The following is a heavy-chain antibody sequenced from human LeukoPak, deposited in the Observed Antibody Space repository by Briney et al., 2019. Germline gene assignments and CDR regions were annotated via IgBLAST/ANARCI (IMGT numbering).Heavy chain of an antibody. Sequence: SSETLSLTCTVSGGSVTDYYWSWIRQSPGKGLEWIGYIYYTGTSYNPSLKSRVTISADTSKNQFSLKLISVTAADTAVYYCASRKLGNDYWGQGTLVTVSS. CDR1: GGSVTDYY. J-gene: IGHJ4*02. V-gene: IGHV4-59*02. D-gene: IGHD7-27*01. CDR2: IYYTGT. CDR3: ASRKLGNDY.